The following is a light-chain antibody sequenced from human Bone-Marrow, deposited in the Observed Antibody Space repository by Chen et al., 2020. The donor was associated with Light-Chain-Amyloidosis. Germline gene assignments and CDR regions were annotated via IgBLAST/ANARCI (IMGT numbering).Light chain of an antibody. CDR1: SSDVGVDNP. J-gene: IGLJ1*01. CDR2: EVT. Sequence: QSARPQPASVSGSPGPPITIPCPRTSSDVGVDNPFLWYQQHQDKAPKLMSYEVTNRPSWAPDRFSGSKSDNTASLTISGLQTEDEADYFCRSYTITNTLVFGSETRVNVL. V-gene: IGLV2-14*01. CDR3: RSYTITNTLV.